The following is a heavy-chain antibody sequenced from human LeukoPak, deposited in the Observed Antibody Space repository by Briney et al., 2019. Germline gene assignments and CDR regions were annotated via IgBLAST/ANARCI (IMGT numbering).Heavy chain of an antibody. J-gene: IGHJ4*02. Sequence: PGGSLRLSCAGSGFTLSRYPIHWVRQAPGKGLEWVTMISSDGSVKYHAESVWGRFTISRDNSKDSVYLETNSLRTDDTSVYYCARDPGMAAAGTAHFDYWGQGTLVTVSS. V-gene: IGHV3-30*04. CDR3: ARDPGMAAAGTAHFDY. CDR1: GFTLSRYP. CDR2: ISSDGSVK. D-gene: IGHD6-13*01.